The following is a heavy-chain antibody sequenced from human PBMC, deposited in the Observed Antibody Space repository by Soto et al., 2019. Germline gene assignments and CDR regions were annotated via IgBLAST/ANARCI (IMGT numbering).Heavy chain of an antibody. J-gene: IGHJ4*02. D-gene: IGHD1-1*01. V-gene: IGHV1-18*01. CDR2: MSTSNGDT. CDR1: GYMFITYG. CDR3: ARDRSLSHWDY. Sequence: ASVKVSCKASGYMFITYGFNWVRQAPGQGLEWMGWMSTSNGDTKTAQKFKGRLTMTTETSTNTAYMELTSLRSDDTAVYYCARDRSLSHWDYWGQGTMVTVSS.